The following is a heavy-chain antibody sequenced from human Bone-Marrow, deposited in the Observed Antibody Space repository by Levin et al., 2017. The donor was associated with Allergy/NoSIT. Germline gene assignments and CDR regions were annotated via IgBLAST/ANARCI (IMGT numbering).Heavy chain of an antibody. CDR3: ATDSGWRPGDY. V-gene: IGHV4-34*01. Sequence: PSETLSLTCAVYSDSFSGYYWSWIRQSPGKGLEWIGEINRRGNTNYNPSLKSRVTISVDTSKNQFSLKLSSVTAADTALYYCATDSGWRPGDYWGQGTLVTVSS. J-gene: IGHJ4*02. CDR2: INRRGNT. CDR1: SDSFSGYY. D-gene: IGHD5-12*01.